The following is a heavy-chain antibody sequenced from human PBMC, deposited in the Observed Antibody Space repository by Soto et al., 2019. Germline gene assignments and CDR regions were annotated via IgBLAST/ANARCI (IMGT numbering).Heavy chain of an antibody. D-gene: IGHD1-26*01. J-gene: IGHJ3*02. CDR1: GFTFSSYE. V-gene: IGHV3-48*03. Sequence: GGSLRLSCAASGFTFSSYEMNWVRQAPGKGLEWVSYISSSGSTIYYADSVKGRFTISRDNAKNSLYLQMNSLRAEDTAVYYCARVGIVGATYAFDIWGQGTMVTVSS. CDR3: ARVGIVGATYAFDI. CDR2: ISSSGSTI.